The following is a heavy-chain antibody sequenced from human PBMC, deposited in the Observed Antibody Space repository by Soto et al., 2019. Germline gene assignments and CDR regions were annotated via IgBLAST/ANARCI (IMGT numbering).Heavy chain of an antibody. J-gene: IGHJ4*02. Sequence: GGSLRLSCAASGFTFSDYYMSWIRQAPGKGLEWVSYISSSSSYTNYADSVKGRFTISRDNAKNSLYLQMNSLRAEDTAVYYCARASDFWSGYYLGYDYWGQGTLVTVSS. CDR2: ISSSSSYT. CDR1: GFTFSDYY. CDR3: ARASDFWSGYYLGYDY. D-gene: IGHD3-3*01. V-gene: IGHV3-11*06.